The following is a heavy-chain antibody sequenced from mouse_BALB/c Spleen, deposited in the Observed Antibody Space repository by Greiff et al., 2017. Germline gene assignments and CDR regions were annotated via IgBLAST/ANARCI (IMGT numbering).Heavy chain of an antibody. D-gene: IGHD1-1*01. Sequence: VQLQQSGAELAKPGASVKMSCKASGYTFTSYWMHWVKQRPGQGLEWIGYINPSTGYTEYNQKFKDKATLTADKSSSTAYMQLSSLTSEDSAVYYCARSYYGSRDFDYWGQSTTLTVSS. CDR1: GYTFTSYW. J-gene: IGHJ2*01. V-gene: IGHV1-7*01. CDR2: INPSTGYT. CDR3: ARSYYGSRDFDY.